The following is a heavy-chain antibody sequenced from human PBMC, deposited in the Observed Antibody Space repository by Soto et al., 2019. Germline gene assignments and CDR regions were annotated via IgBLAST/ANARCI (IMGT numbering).Heavy chain of an antibody. CDR2: INHSGST. CDR3: AIGSGSNRYYYYYMDV. V-gene: IGHV4-34*01. J-gene: IGHJ6*03. Sequence: SETLSLTCAVYGGSFSGYYWSWIRQPPGKGLEWIGEINHSGSTNYNPSLKSRVTISVDTSKNQFSLKLSSVTAADTAVYYCAIGSGSNRYYYYYMDVWGKGTTVTVSS. D-gene: IGHD3-10*01. CDR1: GGSFSGYY.